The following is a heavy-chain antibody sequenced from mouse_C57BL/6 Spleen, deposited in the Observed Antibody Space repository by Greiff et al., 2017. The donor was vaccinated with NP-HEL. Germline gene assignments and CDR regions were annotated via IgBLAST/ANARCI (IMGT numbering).Heavy chain of an antibody. V-gene: IGHV1-81*01. J-gene: IGHJ4*01. CDR2: IYPRSGDT. D-gene: IGHD2-10*01. Sequence: QVQLKESGAELARPGASVKLSCKASGYTFTSYGISWVKQRTGQGLEWIGEIYPRSGDTYYNEKFKGKATLSADKSSSTADMELRSLTSEDSAVYFWARGAYYLYAMDYWGQGTSVTVSS. CDR1: GYTFTSYG. CDR3: ARGAYYLYAMDY.